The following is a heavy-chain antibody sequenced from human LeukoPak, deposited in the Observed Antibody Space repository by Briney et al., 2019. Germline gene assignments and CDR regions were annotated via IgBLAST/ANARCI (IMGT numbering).Heavy chain of an antibody. Sequence: SETLSLTCTVSGGSISSYHWSWIRQPPGKGLEWIGYIYYSGSTNYNPSLKSRVTISVDTSKNQFSLKLSSVTAADTAVYYCARERLVLSFYYGMDVWGQGTTVTVSS. D-gene: IGHD6-6*01. CDR1: GGSISSYH. V-gene: IGHV4-59*01. CDR3: ARERLVLSFYYGMDV. CDR2: IYYSGST. J-gene: IGHJ6*02.